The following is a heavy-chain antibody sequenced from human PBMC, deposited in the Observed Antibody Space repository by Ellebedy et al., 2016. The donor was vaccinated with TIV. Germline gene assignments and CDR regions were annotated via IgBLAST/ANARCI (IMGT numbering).Heavy chain of an antibody. Sequence: PGGSLRLSCAASGSAFSNYAVSWVRQAPGKGLEWVSTIGVGADSTYYAVSVKGRFTIPRDSSHAILQMNSLRAEDTAVYYGAKDLRGGVSRYFDSWGQGTLGTVSS. J-gene: IGHJ4*02. D-gene: IGHD2-8*02. CDR3: AKDLRGGVSRYFDS. V-gene: IGHV3-23*01. CDR2: IGVGADST. CDR1: GSAFSNYA.